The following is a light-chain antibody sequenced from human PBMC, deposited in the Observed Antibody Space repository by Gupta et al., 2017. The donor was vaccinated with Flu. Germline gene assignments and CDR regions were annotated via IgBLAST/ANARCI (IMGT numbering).Light chain of an antibody. V-gene: IGLV1-47*01. CDR1: SSNIEDNY. CDR2: RNS. CDR3: AVWDDRLDAWV. Sequence: QSVLIQTPSASGTPGQRVTLSFYGSSSNIEDNYVFWYRQLPGTAPKIIIYRNSQRPSGVPDRISGSKSGTSAFLAISGLRSEDEADYYCAVWDDRLDAWVFGGGTKVTVL. J-gene: IGLJ2*01.